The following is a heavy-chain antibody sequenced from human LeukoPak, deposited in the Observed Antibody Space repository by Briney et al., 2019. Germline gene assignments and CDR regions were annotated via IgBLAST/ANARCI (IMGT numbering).Heavy chain of an antibody. J-gene: IGHJ5*02. V-gene: IGHV4-59*12. CDR2: IYYSGST. D-gene: IGHD2-2*01. Sequence: PSETLSLTCTVSGGSISNYYWTWIRQPPGKGLEWIGYIYYSGSTNYNPSLKSRVTISVDTSKNQFSLKLSSVTAADTAVYYCARLTPGGIDPWGQGTLVTVSS. CDR3: ARLTPGGIDP. CDR1: GGSISNYY.